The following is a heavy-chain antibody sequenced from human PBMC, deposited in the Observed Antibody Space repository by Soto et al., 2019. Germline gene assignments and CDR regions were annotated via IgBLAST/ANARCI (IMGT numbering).Heavy chain of an antibody. CDR2: IWYDGSNK. J-gene: IGHJ4*02. CDR1: GFTFSSYG. D-gene: IGHD6-13*01. Sequence: QVQLVESGGGVVQPGRSLRLSCAASGFTFSSYGMHWVRQAPGKGLEWVAVIWYDGSNKYYADSVKGRFTISRDNSKNTLYLQMNSLRAEDTAVYYCARDETAAGASRGGDFDYWGQGTLVTVSS. CDR3: ARDETAAGASRGGDFDY. V-gene: IGHV3-33*01.